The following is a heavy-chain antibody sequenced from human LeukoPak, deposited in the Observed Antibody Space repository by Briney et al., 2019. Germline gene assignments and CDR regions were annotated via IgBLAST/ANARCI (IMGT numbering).Heavy chain of an antibody. V-gene: IGHV4-61*02. Sequence: SETLSLTCTVSGGSISSGSYYWSWIRQPAGMGLDWIVRIYTSGSTNYNPSLKSRVTISVDTSKNQFSLKLSSVTAADTAVYYCARSEAMVRGVMIFDYWGQGTLVTVSS. CDR2: IYTSGST. J-gene: IGHJ4*02. CDR1: GGSISSGSYY. CDR3: ARSEAMVRGVMIFDY. D-gene: IGHD3-10*01.